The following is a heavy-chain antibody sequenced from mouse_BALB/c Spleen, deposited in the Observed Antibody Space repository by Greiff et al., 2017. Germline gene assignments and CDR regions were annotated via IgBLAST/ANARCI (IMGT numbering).Heavy chain of an antibody. CDR2: INPSNGGT. CDR1: GYTFTSYY. V-gene: IGHV1S81*02. Sequence: VQLQQSGAELVKPGASVKLSCKASGYTFTSYYMYWVKQRPGQGLEWIGEINPSNGGTNFNEKFKSKATLTVDKSSSTAYMQLSSLTSEDSAVYYCTRFYYGYLYYYAMDYWGQGTSVTVSS. D-gene: IGHD1-2*01. J-gene: IGHJ4*01. CDR3: TRFYYGYLYYYAMDY.